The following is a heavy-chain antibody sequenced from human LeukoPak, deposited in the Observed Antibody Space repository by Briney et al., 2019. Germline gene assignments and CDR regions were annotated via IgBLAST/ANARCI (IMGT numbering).Heavy chain of an antibody. CDR2: INVSGRT. D-gene: IGHD1-26*01. CDR1: GGPFSGYD. J-gene: IGHJ6*03. CDR3: ARGLYWGSAGSGICYMDV. Sequence: SETLSLTCAVFGGPFSGYDWSWIRQTPGKGLEWIGEINVSGRTNYNPSLKSRVNIQLGTSNNQFSLQLRSMTAADTAAYYCARGLYWGSAGSGICYMDVWGTGTTVIVSS. V-gene: IGHV4-34*01.